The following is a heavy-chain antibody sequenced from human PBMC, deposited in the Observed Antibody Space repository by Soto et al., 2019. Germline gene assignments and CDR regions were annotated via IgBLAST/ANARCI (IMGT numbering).Heavy chain of an antibody. CDR3: ARDQTSNYYGSGSYYIL. CDR2: IIPILGIA. Sequence: QVQLVQSGAEVKKPGSSVKVSCKASGGTFSSYTISWVRQAPGQGLEWMGRIIPILGIANYAQKFQGRVTITADKSTSTAYIELSSLRSEDTAVYYCARDQTSNYYGSGSYYILWGQGTLVTVSS. V-gene: IGHV1-69*08. J-gene: IGHJ4*02. D-gene: IGHD3-10*01. CDR1: GGTFSSYT.